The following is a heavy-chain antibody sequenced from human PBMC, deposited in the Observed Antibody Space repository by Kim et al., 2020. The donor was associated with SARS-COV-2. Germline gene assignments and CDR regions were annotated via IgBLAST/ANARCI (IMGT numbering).Heavy chain of an antibody. J-gene: IGHJ4*02. Sequence: GGSLRLSCAASGFSVNSNYMSWVRQAPGKGLEWVSVIYSGGNTYYADSVKGRFTISRDNSKNTVYLQMNSLRGEDTAVYYCAKGTVALDYWGQGTLVTVSS. D-gene: IGHD4-17*01. V-gene: IGHV3-53*01. CDR2: IYSGGNT. CDR3: AKGTVALDY. CDR1: GFSVNSNY.